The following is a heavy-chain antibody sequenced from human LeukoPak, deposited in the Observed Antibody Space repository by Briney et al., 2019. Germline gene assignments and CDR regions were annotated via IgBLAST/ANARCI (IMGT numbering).Heavy chain of an antibody. V-gene: IGHV4-34*01. Sequence: PSETLSLTCAVYGGSFSGYYWSWIRQPPGKGLEWIGEINHSGSTNYNPSLKSRVTISVDTSKNQFSLKLSSVTAADTAVYYCARDGRRLPSGYWGQGTLVTASS. D-gene: IGHD2-21*02. CDR3: ARDGRRLPSGY. J-gene: IGHJ4*02. CDR2: INHSGST. CDR1: GGSFSGYY.